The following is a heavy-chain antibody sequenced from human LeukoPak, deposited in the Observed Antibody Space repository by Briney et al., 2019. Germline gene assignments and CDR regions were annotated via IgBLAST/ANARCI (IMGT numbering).Heavy chain of an antibody. CDR3: TSGDFGGSDAFDI. CDR1: GFTFSGSA. V-gene: IGHV3-73*01. J-gene: IGHJ3*02. CDR2: IRSRANNYAT. Sequence: GGSLRLSCAASGFTFSGSAMHWVRQASGKGLEWVGRIRSRANNYATAYAASVKGRFSISRDDSKNTAYLQMNSLKTEDTAVYYCTSGDFGGSDAFDIWGQGTMVTVSS. D-gene: IGHD4-23*01.